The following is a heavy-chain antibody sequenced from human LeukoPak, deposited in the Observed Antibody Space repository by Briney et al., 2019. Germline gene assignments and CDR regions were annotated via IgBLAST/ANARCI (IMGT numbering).Heavy chain of an antibody. J-gene: IGHJ5*02. CDR3: ARRRFGDYPNWFDP. Sequence: ASVKVSCKASGYTFTSYDINWVRQATGQGLEWMGWMNPNSGNTGYAQKFQGRVTMTRNTSISTAYMELSSLRSEDTAVYYCARRRFGDYPNWFDPWGQGTLVTVSS. D-gene: IGHD4-17*01. V-gene: IGHV1-8*01. CDR2: MNPNSGNT. CDR1: GYTFTSYD.